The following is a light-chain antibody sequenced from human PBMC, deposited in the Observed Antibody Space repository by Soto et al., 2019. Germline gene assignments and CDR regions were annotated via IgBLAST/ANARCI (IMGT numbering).Light chain of an antibody. V-gene: IGLV2-23*03. J-gene: IGLJ1*01. CDR2: EGS. CDR3: CSYAGSSTFSYV. CDR1: SSDVGSYNL. Sequence: QSVLTQPASVSGSPGQSITISCTGTSSDVGSYNLVSWYQQHPGKAPKLMIYEGSKRPSGVSNRFSGSKSGNTASLTISGLQAEDEADYYCCSYAGSSTFSYVFGTGTKVTVL.